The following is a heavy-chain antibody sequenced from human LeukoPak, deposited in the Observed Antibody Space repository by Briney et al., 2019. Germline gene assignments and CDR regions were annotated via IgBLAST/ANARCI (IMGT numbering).Heavy chain of an antibody. CDR2: ISAYNGNT. J-gene: IGHJ6*02. CDR1: GYTFTSYG. CDR3: VRAPGWLVIYYGMDV. Sequence: ASVKVSCKASGYTFTSYGISWVRQAPGQGLEWMGWISAYNGNTNYAQKLQGRVTMTTDTSTSTAYMELRSLRSDDTAVYYCVRAPGWLVIYYGMDVWGQGTTVTVSS. V-gene: IGHV1-18*01. D-gene: IGHD6-19*01.